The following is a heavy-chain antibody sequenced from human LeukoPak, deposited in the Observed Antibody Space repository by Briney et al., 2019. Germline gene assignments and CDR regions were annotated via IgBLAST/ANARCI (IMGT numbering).Heavy chain of an antibody. CDR3: ANGNAYSSSWYYYYYMDV. D-gene: IGHD6-13*01. CDR2: IWYDGSNK. V-gene: IGHV3-33*06. Sequence: PGGSLRLSCAASGFSFSSYGMHWVRQAPGKGLKWVAVIWYDGSNKYYADSVKGRFTISRDNSKNTLFLQMNSLRADDTAVYYCANGNAYSSSWYYYYYMDVWGKGTTVTVSS. J-gene: IGHJ6*03. CDR1: GFSFSSYG.